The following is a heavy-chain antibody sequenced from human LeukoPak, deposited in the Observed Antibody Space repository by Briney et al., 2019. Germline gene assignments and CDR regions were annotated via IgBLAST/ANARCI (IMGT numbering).Heavy chain of an antibody. V-gene: IGHV4-59*01. D-gene: IGHD1-1*01. CDR3: ARDQYLERRGMDV. CDR2: IYYSGST. Sequence: SETLSLTCTVSGGSISSYYWSWIRQPPGKGLEWIGYIYYSGSTNYNPSLKSRVTISVDTSKNQFSLKLSSVTAADTAVYYCARDQYLERRGMDVWGQGTTVTVSS. CDR1: GGSISSYY. J-gene: IGHJ6*02.